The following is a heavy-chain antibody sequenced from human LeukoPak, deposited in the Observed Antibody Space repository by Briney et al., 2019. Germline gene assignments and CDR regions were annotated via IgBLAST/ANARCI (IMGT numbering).Heavy chain of an antibody. CDR2: IYCSGST. CDR1: GGSISSSSYY. Sequence: SETLSLTCTVSGGSISSSSYYWGWIRQPPGKGLEWIGSIYCSGSTYYNPSLKSRVTISVDTSKNQFSLKLSSVTAADTAVYYCARLPSYGSKSFDYWGQGTLVTVSS. J-gene: IGHJ4*02. V-gene: IGHV4-39*07. CDR3: ARLPSYGSKSFDY. D-gene: IGHD5-18*01.